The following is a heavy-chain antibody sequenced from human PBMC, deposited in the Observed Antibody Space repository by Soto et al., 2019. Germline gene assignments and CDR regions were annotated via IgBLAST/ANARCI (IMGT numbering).Heavy chain of an antibody. CDR1: GYTFTNFG. V-gene: IGHV1-18*01. J-gene: IGHJ4*02. Sequence: ASVKVSCKASGYTFTNFGISWVRQAPGQGLEWMGWISAYNGNTNYAQKFQGRVTITRDTSASTAHMELSSLRSEDTAVYYCARDPGYSYGYNWGQGTLVTVSS. CDR2: ISAYNGNT. D-gene: IGHD5-18*01. CDR3: ARDPGYSYGYN.